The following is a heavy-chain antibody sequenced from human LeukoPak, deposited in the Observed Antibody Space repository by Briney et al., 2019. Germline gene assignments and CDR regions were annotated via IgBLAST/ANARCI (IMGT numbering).Heavy chain of an antibody. CDR1: GFTFSNAW. Sequence: GGSLRLSCAASGFTFSNAWMSWVRQAPGKGLEWVGRIKRKTDGGTTDYAAPVKGRFTISRDDSKNTLYLQMNSLKTEDTAVYYCTTDTIFGVGSFDYWGQGTLVNVSS. J-gene: IGHJ4*02. V-gene: IGHV3-15*01. D-gene: IGHD3-3*01. CDR2: IKRKTDGGTT. CDR3: TTDTIFGVGSFDY.